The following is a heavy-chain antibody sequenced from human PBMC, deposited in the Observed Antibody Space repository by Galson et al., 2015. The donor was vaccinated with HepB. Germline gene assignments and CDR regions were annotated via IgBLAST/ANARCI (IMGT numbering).Heavy chain of an antibody. CDR3: TREEGGPDYSDYGQGYFDY. D-gene: IGHD4-11*01. J-gene: IGHJ4*02. Sequence: QSGAEVKKPGESLKISCKASGYTLTSYIMHWVRQAPGQGLEWMGWINAGTGTTHYSQKFQDRVTITSDASATTVSVELSGLRYEDTAVYYCTREEGGPDYSDYGQGYFDYWGQGTLVTVSS. CDR2: INAGTGTT. CDR1: GYTLTSYI. V-gene: IGHV1-3*01.